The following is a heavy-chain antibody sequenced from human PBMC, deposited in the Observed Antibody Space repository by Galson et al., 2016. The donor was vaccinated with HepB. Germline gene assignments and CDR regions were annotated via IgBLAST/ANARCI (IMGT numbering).Heavy chain of an antibody. Sequence: SLRLSCAASGFTFGDYYMSWIRQPPGKGLEWVSFISTDGIRRHYGESVEGRFTVSRDNVKNSLYLYINNLRADDTAVYYCARVLSHGMDVWGQGTTVIVSS. CDR2: ISTDGIRR. CDR1: GFTFGDYY. J-gene: IGHJ6*02. CDR3: ARVLSHGMDV. V-gene: IGHV3-11*01.